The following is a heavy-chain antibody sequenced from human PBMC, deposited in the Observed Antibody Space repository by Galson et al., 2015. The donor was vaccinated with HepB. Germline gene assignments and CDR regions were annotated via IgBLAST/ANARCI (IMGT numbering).Heavy chain of an antibody. CDR1: GFSLSTSGVG. CDR2: IYWDDDK. V-gene: IGHV2-5*02. D-gene: IGHD4-17*01. Sequence: PALVKPTQTLTLTCTFSGFSLSTSGVGVGWIRQPPGKALEWLALIYWDDDKRYSPSLKSRLTITKDTSKNQVVLTMTNMDPVDTATYYCARLLMTTVTTGFDPWGQGTLVTVSS. CDR3: ARLLMTTVTTGFDP. J-gene: IGHJ5*02.